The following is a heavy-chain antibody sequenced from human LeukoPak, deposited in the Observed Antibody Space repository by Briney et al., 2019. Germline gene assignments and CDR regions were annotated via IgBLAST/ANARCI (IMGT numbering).Heavy chain of an antibody. CDR3: AKEAVYCGGGSCYLYYFDY. CDR1: GFTFSSYA. D-gene: IGHD2-15*01. J-gene: IGHJ4*02. V-gene: IGHV3-23*01. CDR2: ISGSGGST. Sequence: GGSLRLSCAASGFTFSSYAMSWGRQAPGKGLEWVSAISGSGGSTYYADSVKGRFTISRDNSKNTLYLQMNSLRAEDTAVYYCAKEAVYCGGGSCYLYYFDYWGQGTLVTVSS.